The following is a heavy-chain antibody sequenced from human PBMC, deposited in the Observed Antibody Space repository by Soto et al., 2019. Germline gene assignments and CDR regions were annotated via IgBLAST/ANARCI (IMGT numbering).Heavy chain of an antibody. J-gene: IGHJ3*02. V-gene: IGHV3-48*01. CDR1: GFTFSSYS. CDR2: ISSSSSTI. Sequence: EVQLVESGGGLVQPGGSLRLSCAASGFTFSSYSMNWVRQAPGKGLEWVSYISSSSSTIYYADSVKGRFTISRDNAKNSLYLQKNSLRAEDTAVYYCARAEGCSGGSCCTPGAFDIGGQGTMVTVSS. CDR3: ARAEGCSGGSCCTPGAFDI. D-gene: IGHD2-15*01.